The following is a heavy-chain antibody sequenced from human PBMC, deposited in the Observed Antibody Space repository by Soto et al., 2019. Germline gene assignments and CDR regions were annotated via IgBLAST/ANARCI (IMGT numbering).Heavy chain of an antibody. Sequence: QVQLVQSGAEVQKPGSSVKVYCQTSRDTFNKYALNCVRQAPGQGLEWMGWIIPIFSSRNYAEKFQGRVTITADDSTSTAYMELRSLRFEDTAVYYCARGETYLGVWGQGTTVTVSS. CDR2: IIPIFSSR. D-gene: IGHD3-16*01. CDR3: ARGETYLGV. V-gene: IGHV1-69*01. J-gene: IGHJ6*02. CDR1: RDTFNKYA.